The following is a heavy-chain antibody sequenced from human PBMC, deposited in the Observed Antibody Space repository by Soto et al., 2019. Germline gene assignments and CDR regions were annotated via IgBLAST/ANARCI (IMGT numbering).Heavy chain of an antibody. Sequence: PGESLKSSCKGSGYRFTSYLIGWVRQLPGKGLEWMGIIYPGDSDTRYSPSFQGQVTISADKSISTAYLQWSSLKASDTAMYYCARLRFLEWLEAFDIWGQGTMVTVSS. V-gene: IGHV5-51*01. CDR2: IYPGDSDT. CDR3: ARLRFLEWLEAFDI. J-gene: IGHJ3*02. D-gene: IGHD3-3*01. CDR1: GYRFTSYL.